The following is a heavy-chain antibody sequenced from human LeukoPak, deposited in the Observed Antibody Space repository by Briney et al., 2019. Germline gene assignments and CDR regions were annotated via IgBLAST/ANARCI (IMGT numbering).Heavy chain of an antibody. J-gene: IGHJ4*02. D-gene: IGHD3-22*01. Sequence: VSVKVSCKASGYTFTSYAMHWVRQAPGQRLEWMGWINAGNGNTKYSQKFQGRVTITRDTSASTAYMELSSLRSEDTAVYYCARDHGYYYDSSGYYFSPYYFDYWGQGTLVTVSS. CDR2: INAGNGNT. V-gene: IGHV1-3*01. CDR3: ARDHGYYYDSSGYYFSPYYFDY. CDR1: GYTFTSYA.